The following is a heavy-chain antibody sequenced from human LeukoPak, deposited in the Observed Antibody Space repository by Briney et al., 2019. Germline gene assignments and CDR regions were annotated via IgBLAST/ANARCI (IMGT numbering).Heavy chain of an antibody. J-gene: IGHJ4*02. CDR2: IYTSGST. Sequence: SETLSLTCTVSGGSISSYYWSWIRQPAGKGLEWIGRIYTSGSTNYNPSLKSRVTMSVDTSKNQFSLKLSSVTAADTAVYYCARVALWFGETYFDYWGQGTLVTVSS. CDR3: ARVALWFGETYFDY. V-gene: IGHV4-4*07. CDR1: GGSISSYY. D-gene: IGHD3-10*01.